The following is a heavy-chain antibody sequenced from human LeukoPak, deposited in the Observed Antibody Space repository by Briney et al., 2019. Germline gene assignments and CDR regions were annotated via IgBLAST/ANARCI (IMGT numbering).Heavy chain of an antibody. V-gene: IGHV1-2*02. CDR2: INPNSGGT. D-gene: IGHD1-26*01. Sequence: ASVKVSCKTSGYIFSDYYIHWVRQAPGQGLEWMGWINPNSGGTNYAQKFQGRVTMTRDTSISTAYMELSRLRSDDTAVYYCARSGSYSNNWFDPWGQGTLVTVSS. J-gene: IGHJ5*02. CDR3: ARSGSYSNNWFDP. CDR1: GYIFSDYY.